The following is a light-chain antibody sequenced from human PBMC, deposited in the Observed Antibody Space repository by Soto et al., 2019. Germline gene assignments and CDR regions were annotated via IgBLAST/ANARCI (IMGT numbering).Light chain of an antibody. CDR2: KAS. V-gene: IGKV1-5*03. CDR3: QHYDRYSGT. Sequence: IQMTQSPSALSASVGDRVSITCRASQSINSWLAWYQQKSGKAPKLLIYKASGLESGVPSRFSGSGSGTEFTLTINSLQPDDFATYYCQHYDRYSGTFGQGTKVDIK. CDR1: QSINSW. J-gene: IGKJ1*01.